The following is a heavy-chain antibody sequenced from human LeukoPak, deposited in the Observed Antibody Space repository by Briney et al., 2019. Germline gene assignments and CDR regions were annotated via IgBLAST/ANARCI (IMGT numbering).Heavy chain of an antibody. D-gene: IGHD6-19*01. J-gene: IGHJ4*02. Sequence: SETLSLTCAVYGGSFSGYYWSWIRQPPGKGLEWIGEINHSGSTNYNPSLKSRVTISVDTSKNQFSLKLSSVTAADTAVYYCARVKAVAGSSAYWGQGTPVTVSS. CDR2: INHSGST. V-gene: IGHV4-34*01. CDR1: GGSFSGYY. CDR3: ARVKAVAGSSAY.